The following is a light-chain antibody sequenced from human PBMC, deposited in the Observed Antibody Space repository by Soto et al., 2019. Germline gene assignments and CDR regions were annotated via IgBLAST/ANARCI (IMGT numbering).Light chain of an antibody. CDR2: EVS. CDR1: SSDVGSYKL. Sequence: SVLTQPASVSASPGQSITISFTGTSSDVGSYKLVSWYQQHPGKGPQLMIYEVSKRPSGISNRFSGSKSGNTASLTISGLQAEDEADYYCCSYAGSTPYVFGTGTKVTVL. CDR3: CSYAGSTPYV. V-gene: IGLV2-23*02. J-gene: IGLJ1*01.